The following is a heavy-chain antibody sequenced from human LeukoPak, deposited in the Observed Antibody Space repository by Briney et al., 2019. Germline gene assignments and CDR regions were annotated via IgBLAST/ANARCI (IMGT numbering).Heavy chain of an antibody. CDR2: ISYDGSNK. V-gene: IGHV3-30-3*01. J-gene: IGHJ4*02. CDR3: ARAPLGYLTDPHFDY. D-gene: IGHD5-18*01. CDR1: GFTFSSYA. Sequence: PGGSLRLSCAASGFTFSSYAMHWVRQAPGKGLEWVAVISYDGSNKYYADSVKGRFTISRDNSKNTLYLQMNSLRAEDTAVYYCARAPLGYLTDPHFDYWGQGTLVTVSS.